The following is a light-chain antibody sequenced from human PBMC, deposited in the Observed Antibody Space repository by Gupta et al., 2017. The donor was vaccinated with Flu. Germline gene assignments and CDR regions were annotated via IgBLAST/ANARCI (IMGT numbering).Light chain of an antibody. Sequence: DIQMTQSPSSLSASVGDRVTITCRASQSIRSYLNWYKQKPGKAPKLLIYAASSLQSGVPSRFSGSGYGTDFTLTISSRQPEDFASYYCQQIDSNLSYTFGQGTKLEIK. CDR1: QSIRSY. CDR2: AAS. CDR3: QQIDSNLSYT. J-gene: IGKJ2*01. V-gene: IGKV1-39*01.